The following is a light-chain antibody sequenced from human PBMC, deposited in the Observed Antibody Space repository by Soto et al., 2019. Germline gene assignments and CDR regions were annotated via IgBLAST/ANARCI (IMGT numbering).Light chain of an antibody. CDR3: QHYDRSHET. CDR2: GAS. Sequence: EIVLTHSPGTLSLSPGERATLSCRASQSISSGGLAWYQQKPGQAPRLLIYGASSRATGIPDRFSGRGSGRCLTVRINTLEPEDFAVYFCQHYDRSHETLGPGTKVDI. J-gene: IGKJ3*01. CDR1: QSISSGG. V-gene: IGKV3-20*01.